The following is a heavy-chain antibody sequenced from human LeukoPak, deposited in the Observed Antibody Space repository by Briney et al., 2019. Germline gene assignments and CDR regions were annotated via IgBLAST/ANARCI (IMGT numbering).Heavy chain of an antibody. CDR2: IWYDGSNK. D-gene: IGHD1-26*01. Sequence: GGSLRLSCAASGFTFSSYGMHWVRQAPGKGLEWVAVIWYDGSNKYYADSVKGRFTISRDNSKNTLYLQMNSLRAEDTAVYYCARALPPTLAGATPFDYWGQGTLVTVSS. CDR1: GFTFSSYG. CDR3: ARALPPTLAGATPFDY. V-gene: IGHV3-33*01. J-gene: IGHJ4*02.